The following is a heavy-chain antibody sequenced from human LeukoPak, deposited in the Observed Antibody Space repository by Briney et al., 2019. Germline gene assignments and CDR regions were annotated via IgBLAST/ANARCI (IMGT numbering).Heavy chain of an antibody. J-gene: IGHJ4*02. CDR3: ARVGPAGTYRDNYFDF. CDR2: VYASGST. V-gene: IGHV4-61*02. CDR1: GGSLNSGSSY. D-gene: IGHD3-16*02. Sequence: PSETLSLTCTVSGGSLNSGSSYWSWIRQPAGKGLEWVGRVYASGSTNYNPSLQRRVSISIDTSRNLFSLKLTSVTAADTAVHYCARVGPAGTYRDNYFDFWGQGILVTVSS.